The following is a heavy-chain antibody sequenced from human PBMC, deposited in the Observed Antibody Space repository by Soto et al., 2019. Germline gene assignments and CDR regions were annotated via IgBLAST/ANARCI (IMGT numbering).Heavy chain of an antibody. Sequence: QVQLVQSGAEVKKPGSSVKVSCKASGGTFSSYAISWVRQAPGQGLEWMGGIIPIFGTANYAQKFQGRVTITADESTSTAYMELSSLRSEDTAVYYCVRAGSYCGGDCYSAFDYWGQGTLVTVSS. CDR1: GGTFSSYA. CDR3: VRAGSYCGGDCYSAFDY. CDR2: IIPIFGTA. D-gene: IGHD2-21*02. V-gene: IGHV1-69*01. J-gene: IGHJ4*02.